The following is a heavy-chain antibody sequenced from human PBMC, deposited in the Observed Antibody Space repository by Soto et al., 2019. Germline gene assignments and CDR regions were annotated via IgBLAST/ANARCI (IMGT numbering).Heavy chain of an antibody. V-gene: IGHV3-74*01. J-gene: IGHJ6*02. CDR1: GFTFSSYW. Sequence: GGSLRLSCAASGFTFSSYWMHWVRQAPGKGLVWVSRINSDGSSTSYADSVKGRFTISRDNAKNTLYLQMNSLRAEDTAVYYCARDAPHFDWLFPTNYYYYGMDVWGQGTTVTVSS. CDR2: INSDGSST. D-gene: IGHD3-9*01. CDR3: ARDAPHFDWLFPTNYYYYGMDV.